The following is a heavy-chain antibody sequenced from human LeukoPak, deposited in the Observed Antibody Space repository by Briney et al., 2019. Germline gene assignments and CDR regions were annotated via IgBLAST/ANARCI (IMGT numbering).Heavy chain of an antibody. CDR3: AKARKNSAGQWLARISYGGISQRISLDV. J-gene: IGHJ6*02. V-gene: IGHV3-23*01. D-gene: IGHD6-19*01. CDR2: ISGSGGST. CDR1: GFTFSSYA. Sequence: PAGGSLRLSCAASGFTFSSYAMSWVRQAPGKGLEWVSAISGSGGSTYYADSVKGRFTISRDNSKNTLYLQMNSLRAEDTAVYYCAKARKNSAGQWLARISYGGISQRISLDVWGQGTTVTVSS.